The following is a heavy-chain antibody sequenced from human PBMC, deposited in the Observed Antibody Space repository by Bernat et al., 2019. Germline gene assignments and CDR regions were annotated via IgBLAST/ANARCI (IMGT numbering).Heavy chain of an antibody. D-gene: IGHD2/OR15-2a*01. J-gene: IGHJ2*01. CDR3: ARGPGINRGSAYFDL. CDR2: IYYSGST. Sequence: QLQLQESGPGLVKPSETLSLTCTVSGGSISSSSYYWAWIRQPPGKGLEWIGSIYYSGSTYYNPSLKSRVTISVDTSKNQFSLKLSSVTAADTAVYYGARGPGINRGSAYFDLWGRGTLVSVSS. CDR1: GGSISSSSYY. V-gene: IGHV4-39*01.